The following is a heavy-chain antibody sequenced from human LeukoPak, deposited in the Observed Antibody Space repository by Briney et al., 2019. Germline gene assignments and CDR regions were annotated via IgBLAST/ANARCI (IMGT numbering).Heavy chain of an antibody. CDR3: VREREGSNSEH. CDR1: GFTVSNNR. Sequence: GGSLRLSCAASGFTVSNNRLSWVRQAPGMGLEWVSTIYSDGITYYPDSVKGRFTISRDGSKNTLYLQLNSLRTEDTAIYYCVREREGSNSEHWGQGTLVTVSS. D-gene: IGHD1-26*01. J-gene: IGHJ1*01. V-gene: IGHV3-53*01. CDR2: IYSDGIT.